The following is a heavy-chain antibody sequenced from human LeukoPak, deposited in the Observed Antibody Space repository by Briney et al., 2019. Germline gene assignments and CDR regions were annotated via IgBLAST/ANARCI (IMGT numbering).Heavy chain of an antibody. V-gene: IGHV1-69*01. D-gene: IGHD6-19*01. CDR3: ARGVAVAGLLYYYYGMDV. J-gene: IGHJ6*02. CDR1: GGTFSSYA. Sequence: SVKVSCKASGGTFSSYAISWVRQAPGQGLEWMGGIIPIFGTANYAQKFQGRVTITADESTSTAYMELSSLRSEDTAVYYCARGVAVAGLLYYYYGMDVWGQGTTVTVSS. CDR2: IIPIFGTA.